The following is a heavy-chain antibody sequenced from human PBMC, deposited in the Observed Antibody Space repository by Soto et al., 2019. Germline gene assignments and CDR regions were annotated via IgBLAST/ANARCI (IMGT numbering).Heavy chain of an antibody. Sequence: ASVKVSCKASGYTFTSYAMHWVRQAPGQRLEWMGWINAGNGNTKYSQKFQGRVTITRDTSASTAYMELSSLRSEDTAVYYCARKGVLQWFGELPWAFDYWGQGTLVTVSS. CDR1: GYTFTSYA. CDR2: INAGNGNT. J-gene: IGHJ4*02. CDR3: ARKGVLQWFGELPWAFDY. D-gene: IGHD3-10*01. V-gene: IGHV1-3*01.